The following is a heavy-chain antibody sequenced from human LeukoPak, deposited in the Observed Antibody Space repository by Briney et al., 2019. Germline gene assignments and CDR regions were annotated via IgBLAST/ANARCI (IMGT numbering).Heavy chain of an antibody. D-gene: IGHD6-13*01. Sequence: SVNLSCNASQRTFSSYAISWVRQAPGQGLEWMGRIIPFLGIANYAQKLQGRVTITADKSTSTAYMELSSLRSEDTAVYYCASIPDSSSWYLILTGWGQGTLVTISS. CDR2: IIPFLGIA. CDR1: QRTFSSYA. CDR3: ASIPDSSSWYLILTG. J-gene: IGHJ4*02. V-gene: IGHV1-69*04.